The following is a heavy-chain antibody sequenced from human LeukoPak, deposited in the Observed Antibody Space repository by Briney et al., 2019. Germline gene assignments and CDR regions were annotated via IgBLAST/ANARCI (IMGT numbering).Heavy chain of an antibody. V-gene: IGHV4-59*01. D-gene: IGHD3-3*01. Sequence: SETLSLTCTVSGGSISSYYWSWLRQPPGKGLEWIGYIYYSGSTNYNPYLMSRVTITVDTTKNQISLMLSTVLAADTAAFYFARSYDFWSGGFDYWGQGALVTVSS. J-gene: IGHJ4*02. CDR3: ARSYDFWSGGFDY. CDR2: IYYSGST. CDR1: GGSISSYY.